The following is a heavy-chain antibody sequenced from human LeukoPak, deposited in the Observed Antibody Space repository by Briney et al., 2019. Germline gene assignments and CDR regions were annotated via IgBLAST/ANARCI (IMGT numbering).Heavy chain of an antibody. CDR1: GGSFSGYY. D-gene: IGHD3-9*01. J-gene: IGHJ4*02. CDR2: INHSGST. CDR3: ARIRGRARGILDY. Sequence: PSETLSLTCAVYGGSFSGYYWSWIRQPPGKGLEWIGEINHSGSTNYNPSLKSRVTISVDTSKNQFSLKLSSVTAADTAVYYCARIRGRARGILDYWGQGTLVTVSS. V-gene: IGHV4-34*01.